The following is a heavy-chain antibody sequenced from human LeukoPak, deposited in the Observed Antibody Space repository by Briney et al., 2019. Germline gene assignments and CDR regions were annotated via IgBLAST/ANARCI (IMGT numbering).Heavy chain of an antibody. CDR1: GYTFTSYY. CDR3: ARFARLGELSLNYFDY. Sequence: GASVKVSCKASGYTFTSYYMHWVRQAPGQGLEWMGIINPSGGSTSYAQKFQGRVTMTRDTSTSTVYMELSSPRSEDTAVYYCARFARLGELSLNYFDYWGQGTLVTVSS. J-gene: IGHJ4*02. CDR2: INPSGGST. D-gene: IGHD3-16*02. V-gene: IGHV1-46*01.